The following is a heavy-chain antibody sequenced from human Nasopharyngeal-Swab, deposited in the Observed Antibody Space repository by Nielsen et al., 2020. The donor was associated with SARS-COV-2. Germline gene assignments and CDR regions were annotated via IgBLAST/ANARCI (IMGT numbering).Heavy chain of an antibody. CDR3: AREGVGGWNYEVLWFGDFFYYMDV. D-gene: IGHD3-10*01. CDR1: GFTFSHYF. Sequence: ASVKVSCKASGFTFSHYFMHWVRQAPGQGLEWMGVITPSGGATNYARKFRGRVTMTRDPSTSTAYMELSSLRSEDTAVYYCAREGVGGWNYEVLWFGDFFYYMDVWGKGTTVTVSS. J-gene: IGHJ6*03. V-gene: IGHV1-46*01. CDR2: ITPSGGAT.